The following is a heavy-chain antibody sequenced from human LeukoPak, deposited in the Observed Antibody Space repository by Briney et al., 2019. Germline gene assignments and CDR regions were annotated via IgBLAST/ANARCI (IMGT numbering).Heavy chain of an antibody. Sequence: GGSLRLSCTASGFTFSTYAMSWVRQAPGKGLEWVSAITDSGGSTYYADSVKGRFTISRDNSKNTLYLQMNSLRAEDTAIYYCAKDPGSLPYFFDYWGQGSLVTVSS. CDR1: GFTFSTYA. CDR2: ITDSGGST. J-gene: IGHJ4*02. V-gene: IGHV3-23*01. D-gene: IGHD1-26*01. CDR3: AKDPGSLPYFFDY.